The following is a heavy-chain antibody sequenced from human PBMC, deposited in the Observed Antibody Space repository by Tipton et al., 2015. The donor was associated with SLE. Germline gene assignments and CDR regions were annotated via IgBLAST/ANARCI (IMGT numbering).Heavy chain of an antibody. V-gene: IGHV4-59*01. CDR3: ARDQVGMGDFDS. CDR2: IHHSGST. D-gene: IGHD2-21*01. J-gene: IGHJ4*02. CDR1: GGSFSGKY. Sequence: GLVKPSQTLSLTCAVYGGSFSGKYWNWIRQSPGRGLEWIGYIHHSGSTKYSPSLESRVTISADTSKNQFSLRLTSVTAADTAVYYCARDQVGMGDFDSWGPGTLVTVSS.